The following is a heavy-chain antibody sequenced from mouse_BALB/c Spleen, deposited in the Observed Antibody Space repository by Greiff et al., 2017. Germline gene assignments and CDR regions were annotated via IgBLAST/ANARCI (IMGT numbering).Heavy chain of an antibody. V-gene: IGHV1S56*01. CDR1: GYTFTSYY. CDR2: IYPGNVNT. CDR3: AREDTTVTFAY. J-gene: IGHJ3*01. D-gene: IGHD1-1*01. Sequence: VQLQQSGPELVKPGASVRISCKASGYTFTSYYIHWVKQRPGQGLEWIGWIYPGNVNTKYNEKFKGKATLTADKSSSTAYMQLSSLTSEDSAVYFCAREDTTVTFAYWGQGTLVTVSA.